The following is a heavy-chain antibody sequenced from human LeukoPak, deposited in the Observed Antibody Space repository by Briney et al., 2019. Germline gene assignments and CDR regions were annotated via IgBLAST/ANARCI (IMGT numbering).Heavy chain of an antibody. D-gene: IGHD5-12*01. CDR1: GGSVSSGSYY. Sequence: SETLSLACTVSGGSVSSGSYYWSWIRQPPGKGLKWIGDIYYSGSTNYNPSLKSRVTISVDTSKNQFSLKLSSVTAADTAVYHCARDYRGPDWFDPWGQGTLVTVSS. CDR2: IYYSGST. V-gene: IGHV4-61*01. CDR3: ARDYRGPDWFDP. J-gene: IGHJ5*02.